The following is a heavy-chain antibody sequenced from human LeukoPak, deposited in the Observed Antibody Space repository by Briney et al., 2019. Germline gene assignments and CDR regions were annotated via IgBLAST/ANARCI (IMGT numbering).Heavy chain of an antibody. Sequence: GGSLRLSCVASGFTFSNYWMYWVRQAPGKGLEWVSRINSDASSISYVDSVRGRFTISRDNAKNTLYLQMNSLRAEDTAVYCCAKSLYSGNSRAMDVWGQGTTVTVSS. J-gene: IGHJ6*02. CDR3: AKSLYSGNSRAMDV. CDR1: GFTFSNYW. CDR2: INSDASSI. V-gene: IGHV3-74*01. D-gene: IGHD1-26*01.